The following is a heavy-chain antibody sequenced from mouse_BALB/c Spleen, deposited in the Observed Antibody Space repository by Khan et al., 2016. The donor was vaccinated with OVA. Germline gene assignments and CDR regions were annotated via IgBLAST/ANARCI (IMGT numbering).Heavy chain of an antibody. CDR2: INPSSGYT. Sequence: QVQLKQSGAELARPGASVKMSCKASGYTFTSYTMHWVKQRPGQGLEWIGYINPSSGYTNYNQKFKDKATSTADKSSSTAYMQLSSLTSEDSAVYYCARGTYYAMDYWGQGTSVTVSS. V-gene: IGHV1-4*01. CDR3: ARGTYYAMDY. D-gene: IGHD3-3*01. CDR1: GYTFTSYT. J-gene: IGHJ4*01.